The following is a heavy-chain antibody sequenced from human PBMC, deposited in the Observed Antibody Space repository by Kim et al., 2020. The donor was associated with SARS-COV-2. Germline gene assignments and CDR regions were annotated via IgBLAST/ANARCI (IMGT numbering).Heavy chain of an antibody. V-gene: IGHV3-43*01. D-gene: IGHD1-26*01. CDR1: GFNFGHFT. CDR3: VKGERSSATPEYLED. J-gene: IGHJ4*02. CDR2: IGGRGNSP. Sequence: GGSLRLSCAASGFNFGHFTMHWIRQAPGQALEWVSLIGGRGNSPLYRASVKGRFTISRDNNGNSLYLQMANLTPDDTAFYYCVKGERSSATPEYLEDWGEGTRVVVPS.